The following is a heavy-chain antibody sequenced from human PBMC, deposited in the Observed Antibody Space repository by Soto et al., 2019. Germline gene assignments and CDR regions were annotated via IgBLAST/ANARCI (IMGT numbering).Heavy chain of an antibody. Sequence: QVQLVQSGAEVKKPGASVKVSCKASGYTFTSYGISWVRQAPGQGLEWMVWISAYNGNTNYAQKLQGRVTMTTDTSTSTAYMELRSLRSDDTAVYYCARDKALYPTIFGVVIISDYYYYYGMDVWGQGTTVTVSS. CDR3: ARDKALYPTIFGVVIISDYYYYYGMDV. D-gene: IGHD3-3*01. V-gene: IGHV1-18*01. J-gene: IGHJ6*02. CDR1: GYTFTSYG. CDR2: ISAYNGNT.